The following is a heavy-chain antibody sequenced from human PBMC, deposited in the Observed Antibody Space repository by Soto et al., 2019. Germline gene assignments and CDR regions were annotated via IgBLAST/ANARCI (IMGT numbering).Heavy chain of an antibody. CDR3: ARDQLLGTGWFDP. CDR1: GGSISHGDYY. V-gene: IGHV4-31*03. CDR2: IYYRGNT. J-gene: IGHJ5*02. Sequence: QVQLQESGPGLVKPSQTLSLTCTVSGGSISHGDYYWSWIRQLPGKGLAWIGYIYYRGNTNYNPSLKSRITISVDTSKNQFSLKLNSVTAADTAVYDCARDQLLGTGWFDPWGQGILVTVSS. D-gene: IGHD1-7*01.